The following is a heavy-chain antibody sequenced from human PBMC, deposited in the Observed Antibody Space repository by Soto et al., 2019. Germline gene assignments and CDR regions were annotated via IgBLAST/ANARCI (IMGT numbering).Heavy chain of an antibody. CDR2: IPYDGSNK. CDR1: GFTFSSYA. Sequence: QVQLVESGGGVVQPGRSLRLSCAASGFTFSSYAMHWVRQAPGKGLEWVAVIPYDGSNKYYADSVKGRFTISRDNSKNTLYLQMNSLRAEDTAVYYCANSLVAVAGKGYYYGMDVWGQGTTVTVSS. D-gene: IGHD6-19*01. J-gene: IGHJ6*02. CDR3: ANSLVAVAGKGYYYGMDV. V-gene: IGHV3-30-3*01.